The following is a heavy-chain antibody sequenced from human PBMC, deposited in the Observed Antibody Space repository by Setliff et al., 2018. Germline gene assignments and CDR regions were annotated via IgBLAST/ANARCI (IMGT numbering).Heavy chain of an antibody. Sequence: KTSETLSLTCTVSGGSISSSSYYWGWIRQPPGKGLEWIGSIYYSGSTYYNPSLKSRVTISVDTSKNQFSLKLSSVTAADTAVYYCARRGTSSSWFQGYFDYWGQGTLVTVSS. CDR2: IYYSGST. J-gene: IGHJ4*02. V-gene: IGHV4-39*01. CDR3: ARRGTSSSWFQGYFDY. CDR1: GGSISSSSYY. D-gene: IGHD6-13*01.